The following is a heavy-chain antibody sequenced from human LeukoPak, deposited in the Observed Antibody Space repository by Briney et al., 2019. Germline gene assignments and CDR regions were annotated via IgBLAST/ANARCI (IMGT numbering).Heavy chain of an antibody. CDR2: ISDSGGST. J-gene: IGHJ5*02. CDR3: AKDLSRAVAADWFDP. D-gene: IGHD6-19*01. V-gene: IGHV3-23*01. Sequence: GGSLRLSCAASGFTFSNYDMSWVRQAPGKGLEWVSSISDSGGSTYYADFVKGRFTISRDNSKNTLYLQMTNLRAADTAVYYCAKDLSRAVAADWFDPWDQGSLVTVSS. CDR1: GFTFSNYD.